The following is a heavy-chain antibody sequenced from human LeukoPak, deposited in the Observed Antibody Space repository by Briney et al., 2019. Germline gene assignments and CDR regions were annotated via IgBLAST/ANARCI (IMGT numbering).Heavy chain of an antibody. V-gene: IGHV3-23*01. CDR1: GFTFSNYA. CDR2: ITGSGGNT. J-gene: IGHJ4*02. Sequence: GGSLRLSCAASGFTFSNYAMSWVRQAPGKGLEWVSAITGSGGNTYYADSVKGRFTISRDNSKNALYLQMNRLRDEDTAVYYCAKWGDFDVLTGYYVPDFWGQGTLVTVSS. D-gene: IGHD3-9*01. CDR3: AKWGDFDVLTGYYVPDF.